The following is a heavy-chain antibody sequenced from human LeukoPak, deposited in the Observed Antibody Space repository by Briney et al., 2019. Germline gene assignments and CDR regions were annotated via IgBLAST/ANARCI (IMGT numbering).Heavy chain of an antibody. D-gene: IGHD6-13*01. CDR1: GFTFSNAW. Sequence: PGGSLRLSCAASGFTFSNAWMSWVRQAPGKGLEWVGRIKSKTDGGTTDYAAPVKGRFTISRDNSKNTLYLQMNSLRAEDTAVYYCARWAAAGGPTYFDYWGQGTLVTVSS. V-gene: IGHV3-15*01. CDR2: IKSKTDGGTT. CDR3: ARWAAAGGPTYFDY. J-gene: IGHJ4*02.